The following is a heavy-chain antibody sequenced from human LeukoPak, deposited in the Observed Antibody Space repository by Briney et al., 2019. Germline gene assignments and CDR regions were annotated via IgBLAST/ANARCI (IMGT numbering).Heavy chain of an antibody. D-gene: IGHD3-10*01. Sequence: GRSLRLSCAASGFTFCSYGMHWVRQAPGKGLEWVAVISYDGSNKYYADSVKGRFTISRDNSKNTLYLQMNSLRAEDTAVYYCAKDHGESYYGSGSLFDYWGQGTLVTVSS. CDR1: GFTFCSYG. CDR2: ISYDGSNK. J-gene: IGHJ4*02. V-gene: IGHV3-30*18. CDR3: AKDHGESYYGSGSLFDY.